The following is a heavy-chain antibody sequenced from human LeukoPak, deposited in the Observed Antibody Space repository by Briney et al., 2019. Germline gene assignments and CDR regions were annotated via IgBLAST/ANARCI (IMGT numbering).Heavy chain of an antibody. V-gene: IGHV3-30*02. Sequence: PGGSLRLSCGASGFVFDDYDMHWARQAPGKGLEWVAFIRSDGYHTYYTDSVKGRFIITRDNFKNTLYLQMNSLRLEDVAVYYCAKPSGSGVDYWGRGTRVTVSS. D-gene: IGHD1-26*01. J-gene: IGHJ4*02. CDR2: IRSDGYHT. CDR3: AKPSGSGVDY. CDR1: GFVFDDYD.